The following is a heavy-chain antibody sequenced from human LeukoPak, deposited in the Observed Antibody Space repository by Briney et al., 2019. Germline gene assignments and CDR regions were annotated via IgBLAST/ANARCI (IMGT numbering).Heavy chain of an antibody. V-gene: IGHV3-72*01. CDR1: GFTLSDHY. CDR3: ASLYYTDSAY. J-gene: IGHJ4*02. D-gene: IGHD3-22*01. CDR2: TANKANGYTT. Sequence: GGSLRLSCAASGFTLSDHYIDWVRQAPGKGLERVGRTANKANGYTTETAASLKGRFTISRDDSKNALYLHMNSLKTEDTAVYYCASLYYTDSAYWGQGTLVTVSS.